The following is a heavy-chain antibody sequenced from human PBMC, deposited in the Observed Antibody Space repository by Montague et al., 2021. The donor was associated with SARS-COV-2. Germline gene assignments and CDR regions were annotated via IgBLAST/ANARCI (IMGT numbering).Heavy chain of an antibody. Sequence: SETLSLTCTVSGESIDSDTYYWGWIRQSSGKGLEWIGSLSSSGSTYYNPSLRSRVTISMDTSKNHFSLKVNSVTATDTAVYFCARTGGVSGWFYFDDWGQGTLVTVSS. V-gene: IGHV4-39*02. CDR3: ARTGGVSGWFYFDD. D-gene: IGHD6-19*01. J-gene: IGHJ4*02. CDR1: GESIDSDTYY. CDR2: LSSSGST.